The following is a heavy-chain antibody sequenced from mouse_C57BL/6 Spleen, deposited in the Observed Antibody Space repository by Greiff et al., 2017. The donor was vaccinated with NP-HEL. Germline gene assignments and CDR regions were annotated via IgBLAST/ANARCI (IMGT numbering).Heavy chain of an antibody. CDR2: INPNNGGT. V-gene: IGHV1-22*01. D-gene: IGHD2-5*01. Sequence: EVQLQQSGPELVKPGASVKMSCKASGYTFTDYNMHWVKRSHGKSLEWIGYINPNNGGTSYNQKFKGKATLTVNESSSTAYMELRSLTSEDSAVYYCARPYSNLFYAMDYWGQGTSVTVSS. CDR3: ARPYSNLFYAMDY. CDR1: GYTFTDYN. J-gene: IGHJ4*01.